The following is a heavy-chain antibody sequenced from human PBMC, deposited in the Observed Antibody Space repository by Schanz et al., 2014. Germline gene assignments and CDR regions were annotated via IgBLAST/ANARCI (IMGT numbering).Heavy chain of an antibody. CDR3: AKTLFPGGTQTFGN. Sequence: EVQLLESGGGLVQPGGSLRLSCASSGFSFTTYAMSWVRQAPGKGLEWVSVIGVDGTTTYYADSVKGRFTISRDNSKNTLYLQMNSLRPEDTAVYYCAKTLFPGGTQTFGNWGRGTLVTVSS. CDR2: IGVDGTTT. J-gene: IGHJ4*02. D-gene: IGHD2-8*02. V-gene: IGHV3-23*01. CDR1: GFSFTTYA.